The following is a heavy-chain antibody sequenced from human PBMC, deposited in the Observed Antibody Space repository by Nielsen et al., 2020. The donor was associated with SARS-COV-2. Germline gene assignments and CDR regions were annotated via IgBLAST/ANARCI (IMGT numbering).Heavy chain of an antibody. J-gene: IGHJ5*02. D-gene: IGHD6-19*01. V-gene: IGHV1-3*01. CDR2: INAGNSNT. CDR1: GYTFTSYA. CDR3: ARVVAVAGYWFDP. Sequence: ASVKVSCKASGYTFTSYAMHWVRQAPGQRLEWMGWINAGNSNTKYSQKFQGRVTITRDTSASTAYMELSSLRSEDTAVYYCARVVAVAGYWFDPWGQGTLVTVSS.